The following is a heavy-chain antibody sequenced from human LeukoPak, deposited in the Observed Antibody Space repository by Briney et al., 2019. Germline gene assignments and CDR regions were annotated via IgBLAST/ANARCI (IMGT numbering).Heavy chain of an antibody. CDR1: GFTFSSYA. CDR3: ARDPLNEYGGIHWYFDL. J-gene: IGHJ2*01. D-gene: IGHD4-23*01. CDR2: ISYDGSNK. V-gene: IGHV3-30*04. Sequence: PGGSLRLSCAASGFTFSSYAMHWVRQAPGKGLEWVAVISYDGSNKYYADSVKGRFTISRDNSKNTLYLQMNSLRAEDTAVYYCARDPLNEYGGIHWYFDLWGRGTLVTVSS.